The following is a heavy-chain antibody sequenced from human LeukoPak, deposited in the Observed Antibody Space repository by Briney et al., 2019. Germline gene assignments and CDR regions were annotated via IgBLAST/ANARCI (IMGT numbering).Heavy chain of an antibody. CDR1: GFTFYNYA. CDR3: ASAGLVYSSGWYLETPFDY. CDR2: ISYDESVK. D-gene: IGHD6-13*01. V-gene: IGHV3-30*04. J-gene: IGHJ4*02. Sequence: PGGSLRLSCAASGFTFYNYAMHWVRQAPGKGLEWVAAISYDESVKNYADSVKGRFTISRDNAKNSLYLQMNSLRAEDTAVYYCASAGLVYSSGWYLETPFDYWGQGTLVTVSS.